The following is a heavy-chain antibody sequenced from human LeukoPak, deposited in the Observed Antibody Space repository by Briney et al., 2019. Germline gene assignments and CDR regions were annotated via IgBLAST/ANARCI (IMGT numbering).Heavy chain of an antibody. Sequence: GGSLRLSCAASGFTFSSYAMNWVRQAPGKGLEWVSAITGSGGSTYYADSVKGRFTISRDNSKNTLYLQMNSLRAEDTAVYYCARWRGDYGDYNEYNWFDPWGQGTLVTVSS. J-gene: IGHJ5*02. CDR2: ITGSGGST. V-gene: IGHV3-23*01. D-gene: IGHD4-17*01. CDR1: GFTFSSYA. CDR3: ARWRGDYGDYNEYNWFDP.